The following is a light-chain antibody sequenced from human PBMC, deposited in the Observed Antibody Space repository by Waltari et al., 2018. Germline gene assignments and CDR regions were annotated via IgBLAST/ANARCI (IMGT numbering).Light chain of an antibody. J-gene: IGLJ2*01. Sequence: QSALTQPRPVSGSPGPSVTISCTGATSDVGGFSYVSWYQPHPGKAPKLMIYDVSKRPSGVPDRFSGSKSGYTASLTISGLQAEDEADYYCCSYAASYVVFGGGTKLTVL. CDR1: TSDVGGFSY. CDR2: DVS. V-gene: IGLV2-11*01. CDR3: CSYAASYVV.